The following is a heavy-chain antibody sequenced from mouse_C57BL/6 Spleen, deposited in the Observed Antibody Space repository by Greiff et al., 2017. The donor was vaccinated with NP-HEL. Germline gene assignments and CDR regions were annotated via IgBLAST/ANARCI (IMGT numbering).Heavy chain of an antibody. CDR1: GFTFSSYA. Sequence: EVKVVESGEGLVKPGGSLKLSCAASGFTFSSYAMSWVRQTPEKRLEWVAYISSGGDYIYYADTVKGRFTISRDNARNTLYLQMSSLKSEDTAMYYCTREWGYDVKWYFDVWGTGTTVTVSS. CDR2: ISSGGDYI. D-gene: IGHD2-2*01. J-gene: IGHJ1*03. V-gene: IGHV5-9-1*02. CDR3: TREWGYDVKWYFDV.